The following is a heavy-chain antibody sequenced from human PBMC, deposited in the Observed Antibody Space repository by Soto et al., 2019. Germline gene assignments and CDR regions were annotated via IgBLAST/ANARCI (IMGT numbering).Heavy chain of an antibody. CDR3: AGSTTVDVFDY. V-gene: IGHV1-3*01. CDR1: GYTFSNYF. Sequence: GASVKVSCKASGYTFSNYFIHWVRQAPGQRLEWLGWINAANGKTKSSQKFQGRVTIASDTSATTAYMDLSSLRSGDTAVYYCAGSTTVDVFDYWGQGTLVTVSS. CDR2: INAANGKT. D-gene: IGHD4-17*01. J-gene: IGHJ4*02.